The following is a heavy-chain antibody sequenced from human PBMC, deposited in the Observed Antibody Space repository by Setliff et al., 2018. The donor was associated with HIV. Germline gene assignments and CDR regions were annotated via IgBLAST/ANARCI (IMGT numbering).Heavy chain of an antibody. J-gene: IGHJ1*01. V-gene: IGHV3-9*01. CDR1: GFAFDDHA. Sequence: GGSLRLSCAASGFAFDDHAMHWVRQFPGKGLEWVAGISGNSEIIAYAGSVKGRFTIARDNAKIYLFVQMSSLRDEDTAKYYCAKEGVWGDAEYLIRWGRGTLVTVSS. CDR2: ISGNSEII. D-gene: IGHD7-27*01. CDR3: AKEGVWGDAEYLIR.